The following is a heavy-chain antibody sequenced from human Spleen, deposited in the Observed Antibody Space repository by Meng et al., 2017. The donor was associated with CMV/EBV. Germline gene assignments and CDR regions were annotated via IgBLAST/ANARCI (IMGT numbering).Heavy chain of an antibody. D-gene: IGHD6-13*01. V-gene: IGHV3-23*01. CDR3: AKAFSSSWYHEYYDY. CDR2: ITGSGGST. J-gene: IGHJ4*02. Sequence: GGSLRLSCAASGFTFSSYAMSWVRQAPGKGLEWVSAITGSGGSTYYADSVKGRFTISRDNSKNTLYLQLSSLRAEDTAVYYCAKAFSSSWYHEYYDYWGQGTLVTVSS. CDR1: GFTFSSYA.